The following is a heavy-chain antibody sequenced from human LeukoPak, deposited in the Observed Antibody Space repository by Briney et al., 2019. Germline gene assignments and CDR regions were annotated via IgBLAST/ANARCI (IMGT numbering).Heavy chain of an antibody. V-gene: IGHV1-46*01. Sequence: ASVQVPCKASGYTFTSYYIHWVGQAPGQGLEGMGIIYTGGGSTSYAQKFQGRVTMTRDMSTSTVYMELSSLRSEDTAVYYCARDNDFDYWGQGTLVTVSS. J-gene: IGHJ4*02. CDR3: ARDNDFDY. D-gene: IGHD2-8*01. CDR2: IYTGGGST. CDR1: GYTFTSYY.